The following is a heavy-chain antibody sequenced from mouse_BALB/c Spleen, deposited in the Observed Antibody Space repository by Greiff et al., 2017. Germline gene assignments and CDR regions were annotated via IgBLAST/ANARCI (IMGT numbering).Heavy chain of an antibody. CDR3: ARGGYDDAMDY. V-gene: IGHV14-1*02. CDR1: GFNIKDYY. J-gene: IGHJ4*01. Sequence: EVKLQESGAELVKPGASVKLSCTASGFNIKDYYMHWVKQRPEQGLEWIGWIDPENGNTIYDPKFQGKASITADTSSNTAYLQLSSLTSEDTAVYYCARGGYDDAMDYWGQGTSVTVSS. D-gene: IGHD2-14*01. CDR2: IDPENGNT.